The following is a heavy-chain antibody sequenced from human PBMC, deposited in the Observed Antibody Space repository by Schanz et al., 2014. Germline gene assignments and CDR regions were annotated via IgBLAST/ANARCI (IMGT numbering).Heavy chain of an antibody. CDR3: ARGASQGYSYGPNIGAYYCGIDV. CDR2: IIPVLAIA. J-gene: IGHJ6*02. Sequence: QVQLVQSGAEGKKPGASVKVSCKASGYTTFTDYYIHWVRQAPGQGLEWMGRIIPVLAIADYTHKIQGRVTITADKATSTASMELSSLRSEDTAVYYCARGASQGYSYGPNIGAYYCGIDVWGQGTTVTVSS. CDR1: GYTTFTDYY. V-gene: IGHV1-69*09. D-gene: IGHD5-18*01.